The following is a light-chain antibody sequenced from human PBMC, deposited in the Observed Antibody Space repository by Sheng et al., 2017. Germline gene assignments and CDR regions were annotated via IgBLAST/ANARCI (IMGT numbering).Light chain of an antibody. V-gene: IGKV1-13*02. CDR3: QQFNSYPMT. Sequence: AIQLTQSPSSLSAFVGDRVTITCRASQGINSALAWYHQKPGKSPKFLIYDASTLESGVPSRFSGSGSGTDFTLTISSVQPEDFATYYCQQFNSYPMTFGQGTRLDFK. CDR2: DAS. CDR1: QGINSA. J-gene: IGKJ5*01.